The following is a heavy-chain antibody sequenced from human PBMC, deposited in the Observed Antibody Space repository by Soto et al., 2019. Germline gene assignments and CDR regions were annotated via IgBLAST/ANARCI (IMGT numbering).Heavy chain of an antibody. CDR3: ARHPAPPFKVGYGDF. D-gene: IGHD5-18*01. Sequence: GESLKISWQASGYGFSNFWIGLVRPMPGKGLEWLAMIYPGDSDTRYSPSFQGQVTTSASTTTTTAYHQWSSRRATDTAIVYCARHPAPPFKVGYGDFWGQGTPVTVSS. V-gene: IGHV5-51*01. J-gene: IGHJ4*02. CDR2: IYPGDSDT. CDR1: GYGFSNFW.